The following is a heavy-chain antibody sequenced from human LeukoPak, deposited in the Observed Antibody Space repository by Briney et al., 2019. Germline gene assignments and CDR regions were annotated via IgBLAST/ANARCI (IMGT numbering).Heavy chain of an antibody. CDR2: IRNDGAST. D-gene: IGHD3-3*01. Sequence: GGSLRLSCAASGFTFSSYWMHWVRQAPGKGLVWVSRIRNDGASTNYADSVKGRFTISRDNAKNTLYLQMNSLRAEDTAVYYCAKGTDVGITIFGVVDYWGQGTLVTVSS. CDR3: AKGTDVGITIFGVVDY. V-gene: IGHV3-74*01. J-gene: IGHJ4*02. CDR1: GFTFSSYW.